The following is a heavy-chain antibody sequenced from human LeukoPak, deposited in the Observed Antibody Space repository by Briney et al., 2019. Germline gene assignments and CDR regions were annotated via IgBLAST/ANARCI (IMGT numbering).Heavy chain of an antibody. Sequence: GASVKVSCKASGYTFTGYYMHWVRQAPGQGLEWMGWINPNSGGTNYAQKFQGRVTMTRDTSISTAYMELSRLRSDDTAVYYCARAWEHSVDAFDIRGQGTMVTVSS. D-gene: IGHD1-26*01. CDR2: INPNSGGT. CDR1: GYTFTGYY. V-gene: IGHV1-2*02. CDR3: ARAWEHSVDAFDI. J-gene: IGHJ3*02.